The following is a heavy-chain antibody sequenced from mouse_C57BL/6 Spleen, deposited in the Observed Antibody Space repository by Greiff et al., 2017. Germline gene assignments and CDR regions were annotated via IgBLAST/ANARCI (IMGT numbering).Heavy chain of an antibody. Sequence: VQLQQSGAELARPGASVKLSCKASGYTFTSYGISWVKQRTGQGLEWIGEIYPRSGNTYYNEKFKGKATLTADKSSSTAYMELRSLTSEDSAVYFCARREVADGYYDYVGYWGQGTTLTVSS. J-gene: IGHJ2*01. D-gene: IGHD2-3*01. CDR1: GYTFTSYG. CDR3: ARREVADGYYDYVGY. CDR2: IYPRSGNT. V-gene: IGHV1-81*01.